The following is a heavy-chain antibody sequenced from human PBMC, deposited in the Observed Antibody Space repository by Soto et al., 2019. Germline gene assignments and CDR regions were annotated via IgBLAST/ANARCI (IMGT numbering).Heavy chain of an antibody. CDR2: VFTSGTT. V-gene: IGHV4-4*07. CDR1: DGFISTYY. CDR3: ARDNSGFLGGYFDS. D-gene: IGHD3-3*01. J-gene: IGHJ4*02. Sequence: SETLSLTCTVSDGFISTYYWSWIRQPAGKELEWIGHVFTSGTTNYTPSLKSRVSMSLDTAKNQFSLKLRSVTAADTAVYYCARDNSGFLGGYFDSWGQGKLVTVSS.